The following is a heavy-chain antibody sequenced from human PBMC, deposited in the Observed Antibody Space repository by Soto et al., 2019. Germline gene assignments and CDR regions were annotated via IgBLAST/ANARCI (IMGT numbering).Heavy chain of an antibody. Sequence: QLQLQESGPGLVKPSETLSLTCTVSGGSISSSSYYWGWIRQPPGKGLEWIGSIYYSGSTYYNPCLKSRVTISVDTSKNQFSLKLSSVTAADTAVYYCARQEGSSTSDAFDIWGQGTMVTVSS. CDR3: ARQEGSSTSDAFDI. CDR1: GGSISSSSYY. V-gene: IGHV4-39*01. J-gene: IGHJ3*02. CDR2: IYYSGST. D-gene: IGHD2-2*01.